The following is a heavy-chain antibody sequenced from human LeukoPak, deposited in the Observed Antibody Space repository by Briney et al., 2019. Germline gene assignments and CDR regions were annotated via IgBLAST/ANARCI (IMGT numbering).Heavy chain of an antibody. CDR1: GYTFTGYY. CDR3: ASPTDSSGYYYLFDY. J-gene: IGHJ4*02. CDR2: INPNSGGT. D-gene: IGHD3-22*01. V-gene: IGHV1-2*02. Sequence: ASVKVSCKASGYTFTGYYMHWVRQAPGQGLEWMGWINPNSGGTNYAQKLQGRVTMTRDTSISIAYMELSRLRSDDTAVYYCASPTDSSGYYYLFDYWGQGTLVTVSS.